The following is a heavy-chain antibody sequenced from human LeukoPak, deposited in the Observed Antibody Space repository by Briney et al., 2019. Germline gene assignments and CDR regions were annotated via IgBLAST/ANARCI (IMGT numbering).Heavy chain of an antibody. V-gene: IGHV4-61*02. CDR2: IYTSGST. Sequence: SQTLSLTCTVSGGSINSGSYYWSWIRQPAGKGLEWIGRIYTSGSTNYNPSLKSRVTILVDTSKKHFSLRLSSVTAADTAVYYCARTNIVVVTAMDVWGKGTTVTVSS. D-gene: IGHD2-21*02. J-gene: IGHJ6*04. CDR3: ARTNIVVVTAMDV. CDR1: GGSINSGSYY.